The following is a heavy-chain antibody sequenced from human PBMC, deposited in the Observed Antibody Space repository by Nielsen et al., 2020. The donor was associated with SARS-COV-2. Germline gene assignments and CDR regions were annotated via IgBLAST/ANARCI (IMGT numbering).Heavy chain of an antibody. CDR2: INPNSGGT. V-gene: IGHV1-2*02. CDR3: ARDYYGAGGESSH. J-gene: IGHJ4*02. CDR1: GYTFTGYY. D-gene: IGHD3-16*01. Sequence: ASVKVSCKASGYTFTGYYMHWVRQAPGQGLEWMGWINPNSGGTNYAQKFQGRVTMTRDTSTSTVYMELSSLRSEDTAVYYCARDYYGAGGESSHWGQGTLVTVSS.